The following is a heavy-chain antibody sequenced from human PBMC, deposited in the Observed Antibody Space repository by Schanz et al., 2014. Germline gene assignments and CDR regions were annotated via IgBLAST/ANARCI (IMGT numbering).Heavy chain of an antibody. D-gene: IGHD5-12*01. CDR2: ISGSAIST. V-gene: IGHV3-23*01. Sequence: EMQLLESGGGLVQPGGSLRLSCAASGFTFSNFAMTWVRQAPGKGLEWLSTISGSAISTFYADSVKGRFSISRDNSKNTVYLHMNSLRDEDTAVYYCAKDMNREATAPESWGQGTLVVVSS. CDR1: GFTFSNFA. CDR3: AKDMNREATAPES. J-gene: IGHJ5*02.